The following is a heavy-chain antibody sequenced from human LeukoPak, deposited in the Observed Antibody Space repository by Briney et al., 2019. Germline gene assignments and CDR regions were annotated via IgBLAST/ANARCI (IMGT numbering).Heavy chain of an antibody. CDR2: ISSSSSYI. CDR3: AKGQWLARIYYFDY. V-gene: IGHV3-21*04. Sequence: PGGSLRLSCAASGFTFSSYSMNWVRQAPGKGLEWVSSISSSSSYIYYADSVKGRFTISRDNSKNTLYLQMNSLRAEDTAVYYCAKGQWLARIYYFDYWGQGTLVTVSS. J-gene: IGHJ4*02. D-gene: IGHD6-19*01. CDR1: GFTFSSYS.